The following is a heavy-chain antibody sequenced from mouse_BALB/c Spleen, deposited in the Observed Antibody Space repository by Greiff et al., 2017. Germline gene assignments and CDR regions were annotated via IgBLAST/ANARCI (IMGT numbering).Heavy chain of an antibody. CDR1: GFSLTSYG. CDR3: ARESYGSYYYAMDY. V-gene: IGHV2-9*02. D-gene: IGHD1-1*01. CDR2: IWAGGST. J-gene: IGHJ4*01. Sequence: QVQLKESGPGLVAPSQSLSITCTVSGFSLTSYGVHWVRQPPGKGLEWLGVIWAGGSTNYNSALMSRLSISKDNSKSQVFLKMNSLQTDDTAMYYCARESYGSYYYAMDYWGQGTSVTVSS.